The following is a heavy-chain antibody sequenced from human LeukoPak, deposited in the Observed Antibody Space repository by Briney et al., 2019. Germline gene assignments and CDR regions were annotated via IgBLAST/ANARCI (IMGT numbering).Heavy chain of an antibody. CDR3: ARDGDSSGFDYFDY. D-gene: IGHD3-22*01. V-gene: IGHV3-48*03. Sequence: PGGSLRLSCAASGFTFSSYEMNWVRQAPGKGLGWVLYISTSGSPLYYADSVKGRFTISRDNAKNSLYLQMNSLRAEDTAVYYCARDGDSSGFDYFDYWGQGTLVTVSS. J-gene: IGHJ4*02. CDR2: ISTSGSPL. CDR1: GFTFSSYE.